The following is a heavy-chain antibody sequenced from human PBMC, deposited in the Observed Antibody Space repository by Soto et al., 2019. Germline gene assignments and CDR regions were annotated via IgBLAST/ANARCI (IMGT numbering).Heavy chain of an antibody. CDR1: GGTFSDFA. D-gene: IGHD3-3*01. V-gene: IGHV1-69*06. J-gene: IGHJ6*02. Sequence: QVQLVQSGAEMRKPGSSLRVSCKASGGTFSDFAFSWVRQAPGQWLEWMGGSVPRFGSPNYAQKFGGPVTISADTSTSTVYMEVNSLRFDDTAVYFCARDRIQLRLRKYSFKGMDVCGQGPTITVSS. CDR3: ARDRIQLRLRKYSFKGMDV. CDR2: SVPRFGSP.